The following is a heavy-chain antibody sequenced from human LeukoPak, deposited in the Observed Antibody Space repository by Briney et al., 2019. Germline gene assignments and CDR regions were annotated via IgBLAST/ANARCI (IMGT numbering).Heavy chain of an antibody. CDR1: GFTFSSYA. Sequence: GSLRLSCAASGFTFSSYAMNWVRQAPGKGLEWVSSISGGGETTYYADSAKGRFTISRDNSQNTLYLQMNSLRAEDTAVYYCARDYADYVGYFFFDYWGQGTLVTVSS. J-gene: IGHJ4*02. D-gene: IGHD4-17*01. CDR3: ARDYADYVGYFFFDY. V-gene: IGHV3-23*01. CDR2: ISGGGETT.